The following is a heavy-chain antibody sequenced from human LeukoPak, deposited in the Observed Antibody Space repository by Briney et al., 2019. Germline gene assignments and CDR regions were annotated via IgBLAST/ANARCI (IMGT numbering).Heavy chain of an antibody. CDR1: GFTFSRHW. Sequence: GGSLRLSCAASGFTFSRHWMTWVRQAPGKGLEWVANIKQDGSEKYYVDSVKGRFTISRDNAKNSLFLQMNGLRPEDTALYYCATDPRLLIYWGHGTLVTVSS. D-gene: IGHD2-21*01. CDR2: IKQDGSEK. V-gene: IGHV3-7*03. CDR3: ATDPRLLIY. J-gene: IGHJ4*01.